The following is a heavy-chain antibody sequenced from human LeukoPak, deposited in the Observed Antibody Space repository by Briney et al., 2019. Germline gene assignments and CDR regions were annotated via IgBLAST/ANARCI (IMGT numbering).Heavy chain of an antibody. CDR2: IYYSGST. J-gene: IGHJ4*02. V-gene: IGHV4-39*07. CDR1: GGSISSGGYY. CDR3: ARGYLPYSGSKTGYFDY. D-gene: IGHD1-26*01. Sequence: PSETLSLTCTVSGGSISSGGYYWSWIRQPPGKGLEWIGSIYYSGSTYYNPSLKSRVTISVDTSKNQFSLKLSSVTAADTAVYYCARGYLPYSGSKTGYFDYWGQGTLVAVSS.